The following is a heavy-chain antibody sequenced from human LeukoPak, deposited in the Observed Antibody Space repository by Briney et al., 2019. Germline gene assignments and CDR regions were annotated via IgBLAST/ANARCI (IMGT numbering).Heavy chain of an antibody. CDR2: ISGSGGST. CDR3: AKDLKGGDFDWPPQIELDY. J-gene: IGHJ4*02. V-gene: IGHV3-23*01. CDR1: GFTFSIYA. D-gene: IGHD3-9*01. Sequence: PGGSLRLSCAASGFTFSIYAMSWVRQAPGKGLEWVSAISGSGGSTYYADSVKGRFTISRDNSKNTLYLQMNSLRAEDTAVYYCAKDLKGGDFDWPPQIELDYWGQGTLVTVSS.